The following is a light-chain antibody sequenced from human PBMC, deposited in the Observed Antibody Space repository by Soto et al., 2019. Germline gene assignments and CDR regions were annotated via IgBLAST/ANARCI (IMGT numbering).Light chain of an antibody. J-gene: IGKJ1*01. CDR1: RTVHSN. CDR3: QQYKKWPRT. V-gene: IGKV3-15*01. Sequence: IVMTHSPATVSLPPGDRVTLSCRASRTVHSNVAWYQHKPGQAPRLLIYGASFRATGMPARFSGSGFGTEFTLTISSLQSEDFAVYYCQQYKKWPRTFGHGTKVDIK. CDR2: GAS.